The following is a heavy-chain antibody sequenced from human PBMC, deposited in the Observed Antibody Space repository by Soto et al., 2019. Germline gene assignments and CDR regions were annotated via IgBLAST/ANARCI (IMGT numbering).Heavy chain of an antibody. Sequence: EVQLVESGGGLVQPGGSLRLSCAASGFTVTTSYMGWVRQAPGKGLEWVSSIYTGVNPYYAESVRGRFTISTDNFKDTLYLQLNSLRVDDTAMYYCARHVGSYWYFDLWGRGTLVTVSS. CDR1: GFTVTTSY. V-gene: IGHV3-66*04. CDR3: ARHVGSYWYFDL. J-gene: IGHJ2*01. D-gene: IGHD1-26*01. CDR2: IYTGVNP.